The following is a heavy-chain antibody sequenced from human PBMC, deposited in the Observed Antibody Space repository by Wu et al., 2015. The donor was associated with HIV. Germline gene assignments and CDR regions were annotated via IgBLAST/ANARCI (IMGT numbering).Heavy chain of an antibody. CDR1: GGTFSSYA. V-gene: IGHV1-69*13. CDR2: IIPIYGTA. J-gene: IGHJ6*02. Sequence: QVHLVQSGAEVKKPGSSVKVSCKASGGTFSSYAISWVRQAPGQGLEWMGRIIPIYGTANYAQKFQGRVTITADESTSTAYMEVSSLRSKDTAVYYCARDNGRYYYDSSGYYPYGMDVWGQGTTVTVSS. CDR3: ARDNGRYYYDSSGYYPYGMDV. D-gene: IGHD3-22*01.